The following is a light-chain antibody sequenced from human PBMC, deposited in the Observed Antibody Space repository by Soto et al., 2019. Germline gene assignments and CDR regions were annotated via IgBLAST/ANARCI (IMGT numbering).Light chain of an antibody. V-gene: IGLV2-14*01. J-gene: IGLJ3*02. CDR1: SSDVGGYNY. CDR3: SSYTTSSTWV. CDR2: EVS. Sequence: QSALTQPASVSGSPGQSITISCTGTSSDVGGYNYVSWYQQHPGKAPKLMIYEVSNRPSGVSNRFSGSKSGNTASLTISGLQPEDDGDYYCSSYTTSSTWVFGGGTKLTVL.